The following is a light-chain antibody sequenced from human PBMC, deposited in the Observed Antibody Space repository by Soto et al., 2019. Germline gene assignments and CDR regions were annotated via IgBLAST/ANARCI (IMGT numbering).Light chain of an antibody. Sequence: EIVLTQSPGTLSLSPGETAALSCRASQSLSSSYLAWYQQKPGQAPRLLIHGASSRATGIPRRFSGSGSGTDFTLTISRLEPVDFAVYYCQMYGSSPPGTFGQGTKVDIK. J-gene: IGKJ1*01. CDR1: QSLSSSY. CDR2: GAS. CDR3: QMYGSSPPGT. V-gene: IGKV3-20*01.